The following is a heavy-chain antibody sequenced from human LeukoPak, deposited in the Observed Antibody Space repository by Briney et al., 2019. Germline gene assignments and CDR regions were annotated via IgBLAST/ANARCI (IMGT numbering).Heavy chain of an antibody. CDR1: GYTFTGYY. D-gene: IGHD1-26*01. CDR2: INPNSGGT. J-gene: IGHJ4*02. Sequence: ASVKVSCKASGYTFTGYYMHWVRQAPGQGLEWMGWINPNSGGTNYAQKFRGWVTMTRDTSISTAYMELSRLRSDDTAVYYCARAVSYGTAAYDYWGQGTLVTVSS. V-gene: IGHV1-2*04. CDR3: ARAVSYGTAAYDY.